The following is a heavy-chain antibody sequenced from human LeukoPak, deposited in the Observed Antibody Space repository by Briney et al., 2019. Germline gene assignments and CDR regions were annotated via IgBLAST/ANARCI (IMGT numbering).Heavy chain of an antibody. CDR3: AKRSAAGTVGYFDY. D-gene: IGHD6-13*01. J-gene: IGHJ4*02. CDR2: ISWNSGTI. V-gene: IGHV3-9*01. CDR1: GFTFDDYA. Sequence: GGSLRLSCAASGFTFDDYAMHRVRQAPGKGLEWVSGISWNSGTIYYADSVKGRFTISRDDAKNSLYLQMNSLRPEDTALYYCAKRSAAGTVGYFDYWGQGTLVTVSS.